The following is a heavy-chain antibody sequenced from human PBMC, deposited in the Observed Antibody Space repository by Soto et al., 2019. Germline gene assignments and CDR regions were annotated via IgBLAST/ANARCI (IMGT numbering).Heavy chain of an antibody. CDR3: AKDNCISTSCYRLYNWFDP. V-gene: IGHV3-30*18. J-gene: IGHJ5*02. CDR1: GFTFSSYG. CDR2: ISYGGSNK. Sequence: QVQLVESGGGVVQPGRSLRLSCAASGFTFSSYGMHWVRQAPGKGLEWVAVISYGGSNKYYADSVKGRFTISRDNSKNTPSLQMNNLSAEDTAVYYCAKDNCISTSCYRLYNWFDPWGQGTLVTVSS. D-gene: IGHD2-2*01.